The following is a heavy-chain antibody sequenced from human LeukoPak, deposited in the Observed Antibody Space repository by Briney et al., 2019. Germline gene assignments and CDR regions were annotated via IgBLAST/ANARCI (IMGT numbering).Heavy chain of an antibody. D-gene: IGHD2-2*01. CDR1: GGSFSGYY. J-gene: IGHJ4*02. CDR3: ARARRLNSRGYCSSTSCYAGSGLDY. V-gene: IGHV4-34*01. CDR2: INLSGST. Sequence: PSETLSLTCAVYGGSFSGYYWSWIRQPPGKGLEWIGEINLSGSTNYNPSLKSRVTISVDTSKNQFSLKLSSVTAADTAVYYCARARRLNSRGYCSSTSCYAGSGLDYWGQGTLVTVSS.